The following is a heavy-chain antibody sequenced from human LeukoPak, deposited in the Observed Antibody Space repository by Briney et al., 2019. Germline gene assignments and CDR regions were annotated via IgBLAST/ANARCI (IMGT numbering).Heavy chain of an antibody. Sequence: PGGSLRLSCAASGFTFSTYGMLWVRQAPGQGPEWVALIRYDGSNKYYADSVTGRFTISRDNSKNTLYLQMNSLRVEDTAMYYCAKAGTQQWLLFVGVYWGQGALVTVSS. CDR3: AKAGTQQWLLFVGVY. CDR2: IRYDGSNK. J-gene: IGHJ4*02. CDR1: GFTFSTYG. D-gene: IGHD6-19*01. V-gene: IGHV3-30*02.